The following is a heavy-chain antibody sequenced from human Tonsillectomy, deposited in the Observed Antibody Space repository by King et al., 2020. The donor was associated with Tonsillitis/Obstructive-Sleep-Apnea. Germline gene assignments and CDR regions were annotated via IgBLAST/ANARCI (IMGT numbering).Heavy chain of an antibody. J-gene: IGHJ6*03. CDR2: IIPILRIA. Sequence: VQLVESGAEVKKPGSSVKVSCKASGGTFSSYAINWVRQAPGQGLEWRGRIIPILRIANYAQKFQGRVTITADKSTSTASMDLSSLRSEDTAVYYCAVTTEGHYYYYMDVWGKGTTVTVSS. CDR3: AVTTEGHYYYYMDV. V-gene: IGHV1-69*09. D-gene: IGHD1-14*01. CDR1: GGTFSSYA.